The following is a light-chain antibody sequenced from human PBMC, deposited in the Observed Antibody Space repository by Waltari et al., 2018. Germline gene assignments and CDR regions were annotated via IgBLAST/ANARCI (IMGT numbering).Light chain of an antibody. Sequence: SYVPTQPPSVSVAPGKPASIPCGGDDIGSQWVHCFQQKPGQAPVLVIYYDNDRPSGIPERFSGSNSGNTATLTISRVEAGDEADYYCHLWDSSTVNWVFGGGTKLTVL. CDR3: HLWDSSTVNWV. V-gene: IGLV3-21*04. J-gene: IGLJ3*02. CDR1: DIGSQW. CDR2: YDN.